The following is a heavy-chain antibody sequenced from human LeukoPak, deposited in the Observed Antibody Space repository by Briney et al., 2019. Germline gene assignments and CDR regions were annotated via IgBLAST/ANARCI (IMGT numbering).Heavy chain of an antibody. CDR3: ARGGSGSYINWFDP. J-gene: IGHJ5*02. CDR1: GGSISNSTYY. CDR2: IYYSGRT. Sequence: SETLSLTCTVPGGSISNSTYYWGWIRQPPGTGLEWIGSIYYSGRTYYKPSLTSRVTMSVDTSKKQFSLKLSSVTAADTAVYYCARGGSGSYINWFDPWGQGTLVTVSS. V-gene: IGHV4-39*07. D-gene: IGHD1-26*01.